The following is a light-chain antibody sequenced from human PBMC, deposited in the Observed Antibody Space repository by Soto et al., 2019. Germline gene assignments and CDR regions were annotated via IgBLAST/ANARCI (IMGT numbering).Light chain of an antibody. V-gene: IGLV2-14*01. Sequence: QSALTQPASMSGSPGQSITISCTGTSSDIGRYNFVSWYQHHPGKAPKLIIYEATKRPSGVSYRFSGSKSVNTASLTISGLQAEDGADYYCTSYTITSPYVFGTGTKVTVL. CDR2: EAT. CDR1: SSDIGRYNF. J-gene: IGLJ1*01. CDR3: TSYTITSPYV.